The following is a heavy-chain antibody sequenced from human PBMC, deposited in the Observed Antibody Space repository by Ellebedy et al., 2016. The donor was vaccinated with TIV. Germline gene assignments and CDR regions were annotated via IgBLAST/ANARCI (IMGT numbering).Heavy chain of an antibody. CDR1: GFSFSDYV. V-gene: IGHV3-23*01. J-gene: IGHJ1*01. CDR3: ARDLRALGDSTGIGVT. CDR2: ISPGALST. Sequence: GESLKISCAASGFSFSDYVMTWVRQAPGKGLEWVATISPGALSTYYGDSVRGRFNIYRDNSRFTLYLQMDSLRVEDTAKYYCARDLRALGDSTGIGVTWGQGTLVTVSS. D-gene: IGHD1-26*01.